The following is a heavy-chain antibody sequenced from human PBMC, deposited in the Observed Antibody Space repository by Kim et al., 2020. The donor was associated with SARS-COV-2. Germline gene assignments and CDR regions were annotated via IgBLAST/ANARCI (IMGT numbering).Heavy chain of an antibody. J-gene: IGHJ4*01. D-gene: IGHD1-1*01. V-gene: IGHV3-21*01. Sequence: GGSLRLSCAASGFTFSSYSMNWVRQAPGKGLEWVSSISSSSYIYYADSVKDRFTISRDNAKNSLYLQMNNLRAEDTAAYYCARISELATTSADYWGHGTL. CDR3: ARISELATTSADY. CDR1: GFTFSSYS. CDR2: ISSSSYI.